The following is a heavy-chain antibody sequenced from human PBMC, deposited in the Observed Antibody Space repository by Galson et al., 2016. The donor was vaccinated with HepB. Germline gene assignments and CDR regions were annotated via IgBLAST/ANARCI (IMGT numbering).Heavy chain of an antibody. CDR1: GFSLSTSGMC. V-gene: IGHV2-70*13. D-gene: IGHD1-1*01. CDR3: ARMNWGGNDYIGAFDI. Sequence: PALVKPTQTLTLTCTFSGFSLSTSGMCVSWIRQPPGKALEWLALIDSDDDKYYTTSLTTRLAISKGTSKNQVVLTMTNMDPLDTGTYYCARMNWGGNDYIGAFDIWGQGTMVTVSS. CDR2: IDSDDDK. J-gene: IGHJ3*02.